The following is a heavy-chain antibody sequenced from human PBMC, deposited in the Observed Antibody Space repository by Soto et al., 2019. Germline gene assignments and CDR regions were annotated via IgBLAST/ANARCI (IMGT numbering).Heavy chain of an antibody. D-gene: IGHD3-10*01. CDR2: ISAYNGNT. CDR3: ARVRGWFGEWADAFDI. CDR1: GYTFTGYY. V-gene: IGHV1-18*04. J-gene: IGHJ3*02. Sequence: QVQLVQSGAEVKKPGASVKVSCKASGYTFTGYYMHWVRQAPGQGLEWMGWISAYNGNTNYAQKLQGRVTMTTDPSTSTAYMELRSLRSDDTAVYYCARVRGWFGEWADAFDIWGQGTMVTVSS.